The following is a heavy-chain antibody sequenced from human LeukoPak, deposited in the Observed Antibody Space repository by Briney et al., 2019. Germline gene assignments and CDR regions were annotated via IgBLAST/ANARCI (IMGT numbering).Heavy chain of an antibody. V-gene: IGHV4-59*01. J-gene: IGHJ4*02. CDR3: ARAPEDYFDY. Sequence: PSETLSLTCTVSGGSISSYYWSWIRQPPGKGLEWIGYIYYSGSTNYNPSLKSRVTISVDTSKNQFSLKLSSVTAADTAVYYCARAPEDYFDYWGQGTLVTVSS. CDR2: IYYSGST. CDR1: GGSISSYY.